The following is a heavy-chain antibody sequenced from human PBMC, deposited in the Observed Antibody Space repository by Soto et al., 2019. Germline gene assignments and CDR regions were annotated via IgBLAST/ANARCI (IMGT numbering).Heavy chain of an antibody. V-gene: IGHV3-7*03. CDR1: GFTFSSYW. J-gene: IGHJ4*02. CDR3: APNWTEDSGSYHPASYFDY. D-gene: IGHD3-10*01. Sequence: QPGGSLRLSCAASGFTFSSYWMSWVRQAPGKGLEWVANIKQDGSEKYYVDSVKGRFTISRDNAKNSLYLQMNSLRAEDTAVYYCAPNWTEDSGSYHPASYFDYWGQGTLVTVSS. CDR2: IKQDGSEK.